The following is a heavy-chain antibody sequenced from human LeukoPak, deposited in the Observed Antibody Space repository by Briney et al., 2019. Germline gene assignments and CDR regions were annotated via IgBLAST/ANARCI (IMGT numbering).Heavy chain of an antibody. CDR2: FSGSGGST. CDR3: AKDPYSSSWYWIDY. CDR1: GFTFSSYA. V-gene: IGHV3-23*01. Sequence: PGGSLRLSCAASGFTFSSYAMSWVRQAPGKGLEWVSAFSGSGGSTYYADSVKGRFTISRDNSKNTLYLQMNSLRAEDTAVYYCAKDPYSSSWYWIDYWGQGTLVTVSS. D-gene: IGHD6-13*01. J-gene: IGHJ4*02.